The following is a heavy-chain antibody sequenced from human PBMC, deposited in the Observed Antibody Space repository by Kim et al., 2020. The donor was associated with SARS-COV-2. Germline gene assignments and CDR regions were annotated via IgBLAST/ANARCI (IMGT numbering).Heavy chain of an antibody. V-gene: IGHV3-11*01. CDR3: ARNSGDNWNDDAFDI. CDR1: GFTFSDYY. CDR2: ISSSGSTI. Sequence: GGSLRLSCAASGFTFSDYYMSWIRQAPGKGLEWVSYISSSGSTIYYADSVKGRFTISRDNAKNSLYLQMNSLRAEDTAVYYCARNSGDNWNDDAFDIWGQGTMVTVSS. D-gene: IGHD1-1*01. J-gene: IGHJ3*02.